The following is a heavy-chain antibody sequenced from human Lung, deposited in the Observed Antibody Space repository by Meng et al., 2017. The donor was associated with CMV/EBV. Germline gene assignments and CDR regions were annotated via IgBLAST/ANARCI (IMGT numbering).Heavy chain of an antibody. Sequence: GGSLRLSCAASGFTFNTYAMHWVRQAPGKGLEWVAFIRFDASNKYYADSVKGRFTISRDNFKNTLFLQMNSLRPEDTAVYYCVKGIYPRTYYYYYYGVDVWGQGTSVTVSS. CDR2: IRFDASNK. CDR1: GFTFNTYA. J-gene: IGHJ6*02. CDR3: VKGIYPRTYYYYYYGVDV. V-gene: IGHV3-30*02. D-gene: IGHD1-7*01.